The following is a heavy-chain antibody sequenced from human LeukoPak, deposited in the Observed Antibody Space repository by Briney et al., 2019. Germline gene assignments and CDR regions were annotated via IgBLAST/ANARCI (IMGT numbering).Heavy chain of an antibody. V-gene: IGHV1-18*01. CDR3: ARNPYCGGDCYSGYYYGMDV. D-gene: IGHD2-21*02. CDR1: GYTFTSYG. J-gene: IGHJ6*02. CDR2: ISAYNGNT. Sequence: ASVKVSCKASGYTFTSYGISWVRQAPGQGLEWMGWISAYNGNTNYAQKLQGRVTMTTDTSTSTAYMELRSLRSEDTAVYYCARNPYCGGDCYSGYYYGMDVWGQGTTVTVSS.